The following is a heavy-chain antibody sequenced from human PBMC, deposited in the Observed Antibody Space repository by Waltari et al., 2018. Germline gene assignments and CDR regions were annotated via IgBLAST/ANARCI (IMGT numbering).Heavy chain of an antibody. J-gene: IGHJ4*02. CDR1: GFTFTSYW. D-gene: IGHD1-26*01. CDR2: ITGDGITT. Sequence: EVQLVESGGGLVQPGGSLRLSCAASGFTFTSYWMHWVRQAPGKGLVWRSLITGDGITTSYGDSVKGRVTISRDNAKNTLYLQMNSLRAEDTAVYYCSAGTVYWGQGILVTVSS. V-gene: IGHV3-74*01. CDR3: SAGTVY.